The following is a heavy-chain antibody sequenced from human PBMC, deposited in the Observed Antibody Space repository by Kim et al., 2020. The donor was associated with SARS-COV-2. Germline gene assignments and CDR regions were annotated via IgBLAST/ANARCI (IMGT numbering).Heavy chain of an antibody. CDR1: GFTFSNAW. J-gene: IGHJ6*02. Sequence: GGSLRLSCAASGFTFSNAWMSWVRQAPGKGLEWVGRIKSKTDGGTTDYAAPVKGRFTISRDDSKNTLYLQMNSLKTEDTAVYYCTTVKAVAADYGMDVWGQGTTVTVSS. CDR3: TTVKAVAADYGMDV. D-gene: IGHD6-19*01. CDR2: IKSKTDGGTT. V-gene: IGHV3-15*01.